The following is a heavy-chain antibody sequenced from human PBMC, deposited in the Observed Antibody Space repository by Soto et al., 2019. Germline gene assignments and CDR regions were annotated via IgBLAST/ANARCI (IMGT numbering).Heavy chain of an antibody. V-gene: IGHV3-21*01. CDR1: GVTFSRAS. J-gene: IGHJ4*02. Sequence: GGSLRLSCEASGVTFSRASMNWVRQVPGKGLEWVASISSASSETWYADSVKGRFIISRDNAQNSLFLQMNTLRPEDSAIYYCARVAYWGPGTQVTVSS. CDR2: ISSASSET. CDR3: ARVAY.